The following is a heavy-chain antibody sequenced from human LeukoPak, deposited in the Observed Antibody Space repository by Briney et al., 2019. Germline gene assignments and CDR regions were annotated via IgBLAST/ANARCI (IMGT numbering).Heavy chain of an antibody. D-gene: IGHD4-17*01. V-gene: IGHV3-23*01. Sequence: GGSLRLSCVASGFTFSSYIISWVRQAPGKGLEWVSAISGSGGSTYYADSVKGRFTISRDNSKNTLYLQMNSLRAEDTAVYYCAKDQDGASRGMDVWGQGTTVTVSS. J-gene: IGHJ6*02. CDR1: GFTFSSYI. CDR2: ISGSGGST. CDR3: AKDQDGASRGMDV.